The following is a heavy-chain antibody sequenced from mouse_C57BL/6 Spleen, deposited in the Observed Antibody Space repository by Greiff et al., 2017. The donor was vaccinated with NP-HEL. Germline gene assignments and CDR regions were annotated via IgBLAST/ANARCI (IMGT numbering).Heavy chain of an antibody. Sequence: VQLQQSGPELVKPGASVKISCKASGYAFSSSWMNWVKQRPGKGLEWIGRIYPGDGDTNYNGKFKGKATLTADKSSSTAYMQLSSLTSEDSAVYFCASHCYFDVWGTGTTVTVSS. CDR3: ASHCYFDV. V-gene: IGHV1-82*01. CDR2: IYPGDGDT. CDR1: GYAFSSSW. J-gene: IGHJ1*03.